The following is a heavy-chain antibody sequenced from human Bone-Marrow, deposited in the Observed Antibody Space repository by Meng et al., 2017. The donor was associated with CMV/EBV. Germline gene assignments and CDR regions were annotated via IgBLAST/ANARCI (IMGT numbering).Heavy chain of an antibody. CDR2: ISKSGTTI. V-gene: IGHV3-48*03. D-gene: IGHD3-16*01. J-gene: IGHJ5*02. CDR3: ARGKTLFDP. CDR1: GFTFSSYE. Sequence: GESLKISCVASGFTFSSYEMNWVRQAPGKGLEWVSNISKSGTTIYNADSVKGRFTFSRDNAKNSLSLQMNSLRAEDTAIYYCARGKTLFDPWGQGTLVTVSS.